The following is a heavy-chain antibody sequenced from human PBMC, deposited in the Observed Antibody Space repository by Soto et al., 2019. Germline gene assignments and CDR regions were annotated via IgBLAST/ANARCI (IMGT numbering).Heavy chain of an antibody. D-gene: IGHD3-16*01. CDR3: ARGEGQSWAL. V-gene: IGHV1-69*02. J-gene: IGHJ4*02. CDR1: GGTYSSYT. Sequence: QVQLVQSGAEVKKPGSSVKVSCKASGGTYSSYTISWVRQAPGQGLEWMGRIIPILGIANYAQKFQGRVTITADKSTSTAYMELSSLRSEDTAVYHCARGEGQSWALWGQGTLVTVSS. CDR2: IIPILGIA.